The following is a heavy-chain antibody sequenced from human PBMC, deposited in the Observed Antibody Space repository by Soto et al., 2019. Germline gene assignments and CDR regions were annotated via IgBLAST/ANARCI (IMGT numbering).Heavy chain of an antibody. D-gene: IGHD3-22*01. J-gene: IGHJ3*01. Sequence: LRLSCAASGFIFNSYGMSWVRQAPGMGLEWVSTISGSGGFIYYADSVKGRFTISRDNSKHTLHLQMNSLRAEDTAVYYCAKDFIYDSDGYYYVSAFDFWAQGTRVTVSS. V-gene: IGHV3-23*01. CDR3: AKDFIYDSDGYYYVSAFDF. CDR1: GFIFNSYG. CDR2: ISGSGGFI.